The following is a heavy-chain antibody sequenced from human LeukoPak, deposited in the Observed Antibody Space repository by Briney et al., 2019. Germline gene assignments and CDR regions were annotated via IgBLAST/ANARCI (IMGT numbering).Heavy chain of an antibody. J-gene: IGHJ4*02. D-gene: IGHD3-3*01. CDR2: ISGSGGST. CDR1: GFTFSSYA. V-gene: IGHV3-23*01. CDR3: AKAARITIFGVVIHPFYY. Sequence: QSGGSLRLSCAASGFTFSSYAMSWVRQAPGKGLEWVSAISGSGGSTYYADSVKGRFTISRDNSKNTLYLQMNSLRAEDTAVYYCAKAARITIFGVVIHPFYYWGQGTLVTVSS.